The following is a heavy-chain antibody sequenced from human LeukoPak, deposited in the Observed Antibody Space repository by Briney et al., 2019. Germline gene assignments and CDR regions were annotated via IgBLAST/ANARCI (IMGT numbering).Heavy chain of an antibody. D-gene: IGHD3-9*01. CDR3: ARDGFDAGIYFDY. J-gene: IGHJ4*02. Sequence: GGSLRLSCAVSGFTFSSHWMSWVRQAPGKGLEWVANINQDGSQRYYVDSAKGRFTISRDNAKNSLYLQMDSLRVEDTAVYYCARDGFDAGIYFDYWGQGALVTVSS. CDR2: INQDGSQR. V-gene: IGHV3-7*01. CDR1: GFTFSSHW.